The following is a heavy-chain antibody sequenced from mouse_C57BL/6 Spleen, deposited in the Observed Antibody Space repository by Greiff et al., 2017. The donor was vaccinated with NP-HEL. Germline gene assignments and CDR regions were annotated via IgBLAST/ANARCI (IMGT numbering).Heavy chain of an antibody. D-gene: IGHD2-5*01. CDR1: GYSITSGYY. CDR2: ISYDGSN. V-gene: IGHV3-6*01. Sequence: EVKLLESGPGLVKPSQSLSLTCSVTGYSITSGYYWNWIRQFPGNKLEWMGYISYDGSNNYNPSLKNRISITRDTSKNQFFLKLNSVTTEDTATYYCARGGYYSNLYAMDYWGQGTSVTVSS. CDR3: ARGGYYSNLYAMDY. J-gene: IGHJ4*01.